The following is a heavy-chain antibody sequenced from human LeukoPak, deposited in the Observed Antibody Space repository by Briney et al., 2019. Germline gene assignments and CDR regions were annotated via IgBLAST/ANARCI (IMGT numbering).Heavy chain of an antibody. Sequence: SVMVSCKASGGTFSSYAISWVRQAPRQGLEWMGGIIPIFGTANYAQKFQGRVTITADESTSTAYMELSSLRSEDTAVYYCATMRDSWSYFDYWGQGTLVTVSS. CDR3: ATMRDSWSYFDY. J-gene: IGHJ4*02. CDR2: IIPIFGTA. D-gene: IGHD3-3*01. CDR1: GGTFSSYA. V-gene: IGHV1-69*01.